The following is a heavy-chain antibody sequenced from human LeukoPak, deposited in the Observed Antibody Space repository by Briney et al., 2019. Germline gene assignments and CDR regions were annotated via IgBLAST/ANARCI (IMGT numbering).Heavy chain of an antibody. V-gene: IGHV3-49*03. CDR3: TRARRGTMIVVAYDY. J-gene: IGHJ4*02. Sequence: GGSLRLSCTASGFTFGDYAMSWFRQAPGKGLEWVGFIRSKAYGGTTEYAASVKGRSTISRDDSKSIAYLQMNSLKTEDTAVYYCTRARRGTMIVVAYDYWGQGTLVTVSS. CDR2: IRSKAYGGTT. D-gene: IGHD3-22*01. CDR1: GFTFGDYA.